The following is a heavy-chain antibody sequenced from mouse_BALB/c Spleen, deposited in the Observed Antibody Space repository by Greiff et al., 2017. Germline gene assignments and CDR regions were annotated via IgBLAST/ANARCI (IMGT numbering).Heavy chain of an antibody. Sequence: EVQLVESGPGLVKPSQSLSLTCTVTGYSITSDYAWNWIRQFPGNKLEWMGYISYSGSTSYNPSLKSRISITRDTSKNQFFLQLNSVTTEDTATYDCARSGGAGFAYWGQGTLVTVSA. V-gene: IGHV3-2*02. CDR2: ISYSGST. CDR3: ARSGGAGFAY. J-gene: IGHJ3*01. D-gene: IGHD3-1*01. CDR1: GYSITSDYA.